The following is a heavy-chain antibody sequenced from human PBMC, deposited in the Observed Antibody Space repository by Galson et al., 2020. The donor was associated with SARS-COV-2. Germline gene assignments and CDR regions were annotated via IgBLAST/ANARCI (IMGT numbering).Heavy chain of an antibody. CDR2: IVVGSGNT. CDR3: AAPYCSSTSCDDAFDI. D-gene: IGHD2-2*01. Sequence: SVKVSCKASGFTFTSSAVQWVRQARGQRLEWIGWIVVGSGNTKYAQKFQERVTITRDMSTSTAYMELSSLRSEDTAVYYCAAPYCSSTSCDDAFDIWGQGTMVTVSS. J-gene: IGHJ3*02. CDR1: GFTFTSSA. V-gene: IGHV1-58*01.